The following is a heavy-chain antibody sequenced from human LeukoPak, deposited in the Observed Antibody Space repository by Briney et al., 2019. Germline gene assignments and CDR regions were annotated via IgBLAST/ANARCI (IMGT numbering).Heavy chain of an antibody. CDR3: GKRLTSWELEY. CDR2: IWSSGTDK. V-gene: IGHV3-30*18. D-gene: IGHD1-26*01. Sequence: PGRSLRLSCAASGFTFSNYGMHWVRQAPGKGLEWVAVIWSSGTDKYYADSVKGRFTVSRDNSKNTLYLQMNSLRAEDTAVYYCGKRLTSWELEYWGQGTLVTVSS. J-gene: IGHJ4*02. CDR1: GFTFSNYG.